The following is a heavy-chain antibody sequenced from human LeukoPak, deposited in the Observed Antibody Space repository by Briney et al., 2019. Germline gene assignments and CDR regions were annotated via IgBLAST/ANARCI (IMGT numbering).Heavy chain of an antibody. V-gene: IGHV3-33*01. CDR3: ARGAYCSGGRCPGAFDI. Sequence: GRSLRLSCAASGFTFSTYAMYWVRQAPGKGLEWVTVIWYDGSNKYYADSVKGRFTISRDNSKNILYLQMNSLRADDTAVYYCARGAYCSGGRCPGAFDIWGQGTMVTVSS. D-gene: IGHD2-15*01. CDR2: IWYDGSNK. CDR1: GFTFSTYA. J-gene: IGHJ3*02.